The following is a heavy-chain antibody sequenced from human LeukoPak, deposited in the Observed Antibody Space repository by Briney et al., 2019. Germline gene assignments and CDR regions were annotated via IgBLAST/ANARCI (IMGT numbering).Heavy chain of an antibody. V-gene: IGHV3-20*04. CDR2: INWNGGSR. CDR3: ARVLTGIAAAGTY. J-gene: IGHJ4*02. Sequence: PGGSLRLSCAASGFNFDDYVMNWVRHAPGKGLEWVSGINWNGGSRGYADSVKGRFTISRDNAKNSLYLQMNSLRAEDTAVYYCARVLTGIAAAGTYWGQGTLVTVSS. CDR1: GFNFDDYV. D-gene: IGHD6-13*01.